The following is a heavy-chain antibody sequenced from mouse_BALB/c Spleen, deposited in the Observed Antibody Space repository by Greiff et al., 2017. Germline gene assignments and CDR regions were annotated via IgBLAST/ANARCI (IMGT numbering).Heavy chain of an antibody. CDR1: GYTFTDYA. Sequence: VQLQESGAELVRPGVSVKISCKGSGYTFTDYAMHWVKQSHAKSLEWIGVISTYYGDASYNQKFKGKATVTVDKSSSTAYMELARLTSEDSAIYYCARKLLDAMDYWGQGTSVTVSS. V-gene: IGHV1S137*01. D-gene: IGHD2-12*01. CDR3: ARKLLDAMDY. J-gene: IGHJ4*01. CDR2: ISTYYGDA.